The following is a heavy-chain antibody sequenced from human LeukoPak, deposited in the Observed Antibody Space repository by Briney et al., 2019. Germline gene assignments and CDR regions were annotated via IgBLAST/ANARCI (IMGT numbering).Heavy chain of an antibody. D-gene: IGHD1-26*01. Sequence: GASVKVSCKASGGTFSSYAISWVRQAPGQGLEWMGGIIPIFGTANYAQKFQGRVTITADESTSTAYMELSSLRSEDTAVYYCARDYNSGSYPWGQGTLVTVSS. CDR2: IIPIFGTA. CDR1: GGTFSSYA. J-gene: IGHJ5*02. V-gene: IGHV1-69*01. CDR3: ARDYNSGSYP.